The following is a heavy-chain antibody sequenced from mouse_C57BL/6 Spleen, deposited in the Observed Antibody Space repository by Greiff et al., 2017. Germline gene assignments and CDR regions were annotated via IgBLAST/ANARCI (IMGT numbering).Heavy chain of an antibody. Sequence: VQLQQSGTVLARPGASVKMSCKTSGYTFTSYWMHWVKQRPGQGLEWIGAIYPGNSDTSYNQKFKGKAKLTAVPSASTAYMELSSLTNEDSAVXYCTRRGIYDGYYDYAMDYWGQGTSVTVSS. CDR1: GYTFTSYW. D-gene: IGHD2-3*01. CDR2: IYPGNSDT. CDR3: TRRGIYDGYYDYAMDY. V-gene: IGHV1-5*01. J-gene: IGHJ4*01.